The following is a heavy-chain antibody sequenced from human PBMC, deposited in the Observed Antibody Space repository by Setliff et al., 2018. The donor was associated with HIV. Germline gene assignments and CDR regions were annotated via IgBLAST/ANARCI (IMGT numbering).Heavy chain of an antibody. D-gene: IGHD2-2*01. Sequence: VASVKVSCKASGYTFTSYAMHWVRQAPGQRLEWMGWSNAGNGNTKYSQEFQGRVTITRDTSASTAYMELRSLRSDDTAVYYCARGPPIVVVPAALLTFDYWGQGTLVTVSS. CDR2: SNAGNGNT. V-gene: IGHV1-3*02. CDR1: GYTFTSYA. J-gene: IGHJ4*02. CDR3: ARGPPIVVVPAALLTFDY.